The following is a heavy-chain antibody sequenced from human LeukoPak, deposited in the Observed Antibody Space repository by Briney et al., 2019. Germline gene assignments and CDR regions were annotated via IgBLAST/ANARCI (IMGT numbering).Heavy chain of an antibody. CDR3: ARETWTRIFDY. D-gene: IGHD3/OR15-3a*01. CDR1: GFTFISYA. Sequence: GTSLRLSCAASGFTFISYAIHWVRQAPGKGLEWVAVISFHGTDSFYADSVKGRFTISRDNSKNTLYLQMSSLRAEDTAVYYCARETWTRIFDYWGQGTLVTVSS. CDR2: ISFHGTDS. V-gene: IGHV3-30*04. J-gene: IGHJ4*02.